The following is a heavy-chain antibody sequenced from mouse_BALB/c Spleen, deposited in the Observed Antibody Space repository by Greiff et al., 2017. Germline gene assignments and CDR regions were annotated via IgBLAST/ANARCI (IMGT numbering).Heavy chain of an antibody. J-gene: IGHJ3*01. CDR1: GYSITSGYY. CDR2: ISYDGSN. V-gene: IGHV3-6*02. CDR3: ASTMITTAWFAY. Sequence: EVKLQESGPGLVKPSQSLSLTCSVTGYSITSGYYWNWIRQFPGNKLEWMGYISYDGSNNYNPSLKNRISITRDTSKNQFFLKLNSVTTEDTATYYCASTMITTAWFAYWGQGTLVTVSA. D-gene: IGHD2-4*01.